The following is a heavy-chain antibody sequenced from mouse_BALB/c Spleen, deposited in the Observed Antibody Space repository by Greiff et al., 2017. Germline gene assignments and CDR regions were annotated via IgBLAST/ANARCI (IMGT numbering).Heavy chain of an antibody. J-gene: IGHJ4*01. CDR2: ISSGSGSI. CDR1: GFTFSSFG. V-gene: IGHV5-17*02. D-gene: IGHD2-14*01. CDR3: ARGGGYDGAMDY. Sequence: EVKLVESGGGLVQPGGSRKLSCAASGFTFSSFGMHWVRQAPEQGLEWVAYISSGSGSIYYADTVKGRFTISRDNPKNTLFLQMTSLRSEDTAMYYCARGGGYDGAMDYWGQGTSVTVSA.